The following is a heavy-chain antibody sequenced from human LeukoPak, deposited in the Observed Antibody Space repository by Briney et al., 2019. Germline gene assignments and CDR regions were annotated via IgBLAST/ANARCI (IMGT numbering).Heavy chain of an antibody. Sequence: GGSLRLSCAASGFTFSSYGMHWVRQAPGKGLEWVAVISYDGSNKYYADSVKGRFTISRDNSKNTLYLQMNSLRAEDTAVYYCAKDRGTAVAGTDPTRFWGQGTLVTVSS. D-gene: IGHD6-19*01. J-gene: IGHJ4*02. CDR1: GFTFSSYG. CDR2: ISYDGSNK. V-gene: IGHV3-30*18. CDR3: AKDRGTAVAGTDPTRF.